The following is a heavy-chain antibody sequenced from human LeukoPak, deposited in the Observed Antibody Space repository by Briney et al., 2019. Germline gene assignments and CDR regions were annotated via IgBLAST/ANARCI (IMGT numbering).Heavy chain of an antibody. CDR3: AKDRGY. J-gene: IGHJ4*02. V-gene: IGHV4-4*02. Sequence: ASETLSLTCAVSGVSFSTGYWWSWVREPPGERLEWIGEIHHSGSAAYNPSLKSRVIISVDKSKNQFSLNLNSVTAADTAVYYCAKDRGYWGQGTLVTVSS. CDR1: GVSFSTGYW. CDR2: IHHSGSA.